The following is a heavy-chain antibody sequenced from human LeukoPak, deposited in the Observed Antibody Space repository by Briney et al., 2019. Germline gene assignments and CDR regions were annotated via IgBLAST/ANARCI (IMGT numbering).Heavy chain of an antibody. CDR3: AKAPEYQYYFDY. Sequence: GSLRLSCAASGFTFSSYAMSWVRQAPGKGLEWVSAISGSGGSTYYADSVKGRFTISRDNSKNTLYLQMNSLGAEDTAVYYCAKAPEYQYYFDYWGQGTLVTVSS. CDR2: ISGSGGST. CDR1: GFTFSSYA. J-gene: IGHJ4*02. V-gene: IGHV3-23*01. D-gene: IGHD2-2*01.